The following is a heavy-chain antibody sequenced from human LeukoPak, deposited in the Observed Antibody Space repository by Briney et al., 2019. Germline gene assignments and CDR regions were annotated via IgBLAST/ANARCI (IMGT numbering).Heavy chain of an antibody. CDR2: ISGSGTYT. Sequence: GGSLRLSCAASGFTFSSYGMHGVRQAPGKGLEWVSGISGSGTYTDYADSVKGRFTISRDNSKNTLYLQMNRLRAEDTAVYYCAKYQYDSSGYYPLFDYWGQGTLVTVSS. CDR3: AKYQYDSSGYYPLFDY. CDR1: GFTFSSYG. V-gene: IGHV3-23*01. D-gene: IGHD3-22*01. J-gene: IGHJ4*02.